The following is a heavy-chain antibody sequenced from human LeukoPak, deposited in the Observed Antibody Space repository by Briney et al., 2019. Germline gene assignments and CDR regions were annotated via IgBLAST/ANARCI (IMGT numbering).Heavy chain of an antibody. CDR3: AREYILTAYYGDY. CDR1: GYTFTGYY. D-gene: IGHD3-9*01. V-gene: IGHV1-2*02. CDR2: INPNSGGT. J-gene: IGHJ4*02. Sequence: ASVKVSCKASGYTFTGYYIHWVRQAPGQGLEWMGWINPNSGGTNYAQKFQGRVTMTWDTSISSAYMELSRLRSDDTAVYYCAREYILTAYYGDYWGQGTLVTVSS.